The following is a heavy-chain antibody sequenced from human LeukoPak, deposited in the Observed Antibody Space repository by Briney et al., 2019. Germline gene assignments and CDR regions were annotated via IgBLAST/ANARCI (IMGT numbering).Heavy chain of an antibody. CDR2: IWYDGSNK. V-gene: IGHV3-33*01. Sequence: GRSLRLSCAASGFTFSSYGMHWVRQAPGKGLDWGAVIWYDGSNKYYADSVKGRFTISRDNSKNTLYLQMNSLRAEDTAVYYCARARVRDLYYFDYWGQGTLVTVSS. J-gene: IGHJ4*02. CDR1: GFTFSSYG. CDR3: ARARVRDLYYFDY. D-gene: IGHD3-10*01.